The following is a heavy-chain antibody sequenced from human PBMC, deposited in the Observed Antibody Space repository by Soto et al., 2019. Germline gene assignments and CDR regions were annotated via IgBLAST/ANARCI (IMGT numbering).Heavy chain of an antibody. CDR2: IYYSGST. J-gene: IGHJ4*02. D-gene: IGHD5-12*01. V-gene: IGHV4-39*01. CDR1: GGSISSSSYY. CDR3: ARGDIVATILSPFDY. Sequence: SETLSLTCTVSGGSISSSSYYWGWIRQPPGKGLEWIGSIYYSGSTYYNPSLKSRVTISVDTSKSQFSLKLSSVTAADTAVYYCARGDIVATILSPFDYWGQGTLVTVSS.